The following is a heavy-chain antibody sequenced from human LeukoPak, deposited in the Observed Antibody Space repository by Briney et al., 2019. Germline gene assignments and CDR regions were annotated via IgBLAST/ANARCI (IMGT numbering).Heavy chain of an antibody. Sequence: GGSLILSCAASGFTFSSYPMHWVRQAPGKGLEWVGVISYDGSNKYSADSVKGRFTISRDNSKNTLYLQVSSLRAEDTAVYYCARDGGGYYASGTHYYFDCWGQGTLVTVSS. CDR1: GFTFSSYP. CDR2: ISYDGSNK. CDR3: ARDGGGYYASGTHYYFDC. J-gene: IGHJ4*02. V-gene: IGHV3-30-3*01. D-gene: IGHD3-10*01.